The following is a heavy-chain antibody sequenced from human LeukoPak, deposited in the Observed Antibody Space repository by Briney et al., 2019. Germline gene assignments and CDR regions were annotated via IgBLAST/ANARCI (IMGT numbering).Heavy chain of an antibody. CDR3: ARDSDIVTGSKSHFDY. D-gene: IGHD3-9*01. J-gene: IGHJ4*02. V-gene: IGHV3-21*01. Sequence: GGSLRLSCAASGFTFSSYSMNWVRQAPGKGLEWVSSISTSSSYIYYTDSVKGRFTISRDNAKNSLYLQMNSLRAEDTAVYYCARDSDIVTGSKSHFDYWGQGTLVTVSS. CDR1: GFTFSSYS. CDR2: ISTSSSYI.